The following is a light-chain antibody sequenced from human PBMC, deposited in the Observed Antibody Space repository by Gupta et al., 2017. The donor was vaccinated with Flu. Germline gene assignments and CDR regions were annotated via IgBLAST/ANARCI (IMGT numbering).Light chain of an antibody. V-gene: IGKV2-30*02. J-gene: IGKJ1*01. CDR3: KQGEHWPGT. Sequence: VTLGQPASISCRTSHSRVLSDGDNYLDWFQQRPGQSPRRLIYKGSNRDSGVPDRFSGSGSGTDFTLKISRVEAEDFGIYYCKQGEHWPGTFGQGTKVDIK. CDR2: KGS. CDR1: HSRVLSDGDNY.